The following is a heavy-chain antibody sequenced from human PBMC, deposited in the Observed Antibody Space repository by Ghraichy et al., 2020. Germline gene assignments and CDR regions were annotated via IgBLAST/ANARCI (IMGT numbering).Heavy chain of an antibody. CDR2: IYYSGST. J-gene: IGHJ4*02. V-gene: IGHV4-39*01. CDR1: GGSISSRSYY. D-gene: IGHD3-3*01. CDR3: ARLRQKEKIFGVVTY. Sequence: SETLSLTCTVSGGSISSRSYYWGWIRQPPGKGLEWIGTIYYSGSTYYNPSLMSLKSRVTISVDTSKNQFSLKLSSVTAADTAVYYCARLRQKEKIFGVVTYWGQGTLVTVSS.